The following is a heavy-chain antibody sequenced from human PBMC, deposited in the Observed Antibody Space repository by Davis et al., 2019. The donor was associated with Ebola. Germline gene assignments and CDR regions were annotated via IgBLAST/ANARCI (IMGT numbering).Heavy chain of an antibody. J-gene: IGHJ3*02. Sequence: GGSLRLSCAASGFTFSSYAMHWVRQAPGKGLEWVSYISSSSTNIYYADSVKGRFTVSRDNAKNSLFLQMNSLRVEDSAIYYCVKDSSNIWFDIWGQGTLVTVSS. D-gene: IGHD2/OR15-2a*01. CDR1: GFTFSSYA. CDR3: VKDSSNIWFDI. CDR2: ISSSSTNI. V-gene: IGHV3-48*04.